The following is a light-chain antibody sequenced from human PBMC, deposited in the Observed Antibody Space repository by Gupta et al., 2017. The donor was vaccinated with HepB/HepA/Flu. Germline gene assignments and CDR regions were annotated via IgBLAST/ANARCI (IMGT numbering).Light chain of an antibody. CDR3: QQYYDWSPLS. J-gene: IGKJ4*01. Sequence: EIVMTQSPATLSVSAGERATLSCRASQSVRINLGWYQQIPGQPPRLLIYGASTRASGIPDRFSGSGSGTEFTLTISSLQSEDFAFYYCQQYYDWSPLSFGGGTKVAIK. CDR1: QSVRIN. V-gene: IGKV3-15*01. CDR2: GAS.